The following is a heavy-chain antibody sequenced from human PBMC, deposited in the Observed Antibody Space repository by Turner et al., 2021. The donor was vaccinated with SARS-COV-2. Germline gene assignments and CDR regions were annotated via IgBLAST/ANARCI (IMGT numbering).Heavy chain of an antibody. Sequence: EVQLVESGGGLVRPGGSLRLSCAAFGFTFSSYEMNWVRQAPGKGLECVSYISSSGSTIYYADSVKGRFTISRDNAKNSLYLQMNSLSAEDTAVYYCARDRSITVTTIGIDYWGQGTLVTVSS. D-gene: IGHD4-17*01. CDR3: ARDRSITVTTIGIDY. CDR2: ISSSGSTI. J-gene: IGHJ4*02. V-gene: IGHV3-48*03. CDR1: GFTFSSYE.